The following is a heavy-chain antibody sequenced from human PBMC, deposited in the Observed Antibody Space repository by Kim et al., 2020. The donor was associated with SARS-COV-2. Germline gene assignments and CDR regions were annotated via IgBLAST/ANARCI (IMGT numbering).Heavy chain of an antibody. J-gene: IGHJ5*02. CDR1: GGSFSGYY. D-gene: IGHD6-19*01. CDR3: ARGRYPWLVRTNWFDP. CDR2: INHSGST. Sequence: SETLSLTCAVYGGSFSGYYWSWIRQPPGKGLEWIGEINHSGSTNYNPSLKSRVTISVDTSKNQFSLKLSSVTAADTAVYYCARGRYPWLVRTNWFDPWGQGTLVTVSS. V-gene: IGHV4-34*01.